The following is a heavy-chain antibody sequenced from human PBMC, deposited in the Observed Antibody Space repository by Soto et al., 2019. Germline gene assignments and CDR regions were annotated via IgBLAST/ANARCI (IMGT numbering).Heavy chain of an antibody. CDR1: GFTFSNYW. Sequence: GGSLRLSCAASGFTFSNYWIHWVRQAPGKGLVWVSLIKYDATSTNYTDFVKGRFSISRDNSKNTVYLQMNSLRAEDTAIYFCARDRSSSSYHFDYWGQGALVTVSS. J-gene: IGHJ4*02. V-gene: IGHV3-74*01. CDR3: ARDRSSSSYHFDY. D-gene: IGHD6-6*01. CDR2: IKYDATST.